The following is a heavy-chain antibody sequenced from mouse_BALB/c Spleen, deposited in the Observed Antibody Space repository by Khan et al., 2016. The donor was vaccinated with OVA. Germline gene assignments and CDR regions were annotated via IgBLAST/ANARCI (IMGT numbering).Heavy chain of an antibody. J-gene: IGHJ3*01. CDR2: INPSNGGT. CDR3: TRSGYGTFAY. V-gene: IGHV1S81*02. Sequence: QVQLQQSGAELVKPGASVRLSCKASGYTFTSYYLYWVKQRPGHGLEWIGDINPSNGGTNFNEKFKSKATLTVDKSSSTAYMQLSSLTSEDSAVYYCTRSGYGTFAYWGQGTLVTVSA. D-gene: IGHD2-1*01. CDR1: GYTFTSYY.